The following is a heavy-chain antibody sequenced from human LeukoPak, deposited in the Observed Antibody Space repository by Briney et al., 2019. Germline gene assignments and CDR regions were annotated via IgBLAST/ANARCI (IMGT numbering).Heavy chain of an antibody. V-gene: IGHV4-34*01. CDR1: GGSFSGYY. Sequence: PSETLSLTCAVYGGSFSGYYWSWIRQPPGKGLEWIGEINHSGSTNYNPSLKSRVTISVDTSKNQFSLKLSSVTAADTAVYYCAGFWSGYYIPPSLGEAVWGKGTTVTVSS. J-gene: IGHJ6*04. CDR2: INHSGST. CDR3: AGFWSGYYIPPSLGEAV. D-gene: IGHD3-3*01.